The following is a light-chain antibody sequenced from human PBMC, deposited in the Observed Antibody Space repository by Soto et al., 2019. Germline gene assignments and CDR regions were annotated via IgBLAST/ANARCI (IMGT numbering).Light chain of an antibody. J-gene: IGKJ1*01. Sequence: IQMTQSPSSLSAFVGDRVTIACRASQGIRKELAWYQQKAGEAPKLLIYASSNLQSGVPSRFSGSGSGTEFTLTISSLQPEDFATYYCLQDSTYPRTFGQGTKV. CDR2: ASS. CDR3: LQDSTYPRT. CDR1: QGIRKE. V-gene: IGKV1-6*01.